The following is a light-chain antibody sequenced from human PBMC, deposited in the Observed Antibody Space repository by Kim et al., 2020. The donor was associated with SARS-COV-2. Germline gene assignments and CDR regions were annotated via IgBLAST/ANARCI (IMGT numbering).Light chain of an antibody. CDR2: TAS. V-gene: IGKV1-39*01. Sequence: DIQMTQSPSSLSASVGDRVTITCRASQSISIYLNWYQQKPGQVPKLLIYTASTLQSGVPSRFSGSGSGTDFSLTISSLQPEDSATYYCQQTYSGWTFGQGTKVDIK. CDR1: QSISIY. CDR3: QQTYSGWT. J-gene: IGKJ1*01.